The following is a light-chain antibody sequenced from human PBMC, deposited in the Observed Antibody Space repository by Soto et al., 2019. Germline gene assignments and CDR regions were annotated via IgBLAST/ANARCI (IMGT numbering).Light chain of an antibody. Sequence: EIVLTQSPATLSLSPGERATLSCRASQSVSSYFAWYQQKPGQAPRLLIYDASNRATGIPARFSGSGSGTDFTLTISRLDPDDFAVYYCQQRGNWPVTFGQGTRVDIK. V-gene: IGKV3-11*01. CDR1: QSVSSY. CDR3: QQRGNWPVT. CDR2: DAS. J-gene: IGKJ1*01.